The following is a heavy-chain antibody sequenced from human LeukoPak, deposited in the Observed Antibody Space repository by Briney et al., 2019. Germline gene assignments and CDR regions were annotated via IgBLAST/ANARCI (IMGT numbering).Heavy chain of an antibody. V-gene: IGHV3-64*01. Sequence: GGSLRLSCAASGFTFSSYAMHWVRQAPGKGLEYVSAISSNGGSTYYANPVKGRFTISRDNSKNTLYLQMGSLRAEDMAVYYCARILQRRSDYWGQGTLVTVSS. CDR1: GFTFSSYA. CDR3: ARILQRRSDY. D-gene: IGHD1-1*01. CDR2: ISSNGGST. J-gene: IGHJ4*02.